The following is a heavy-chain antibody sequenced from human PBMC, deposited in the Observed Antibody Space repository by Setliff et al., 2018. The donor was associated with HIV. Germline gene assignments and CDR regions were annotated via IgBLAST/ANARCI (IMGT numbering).Heavy chain of an antibody. D-gene: IGHD3-3*01. J-gene: IGHJ5*02. CDR3: ARDLGRITLSGVNEGWCDP. CDR1: GVSTISSSSSYY. V-gene: IGHV4-39*02. CDR2: ISHSGIT. Sequence: SETLSLTCTVSGVSTISSSSSYYWGWIRQPPGKGLEWIGYISHSGITYYNPSLKSRVTISVDTSKNHFSLRLSSVTAADTAVYYCARDLGRITLSGVNEGWCDPWGQGTLVTVSS.